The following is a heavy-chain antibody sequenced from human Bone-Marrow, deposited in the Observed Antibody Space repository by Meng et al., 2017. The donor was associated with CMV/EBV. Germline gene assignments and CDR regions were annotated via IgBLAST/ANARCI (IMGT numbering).Heavy chain of an antibody. Sequence: ASVKVSCKASGYTFTSYGISWVRQAPGQGLEWMGWISAYNGNTNYAQKLQGRVTMTTDTSMSTAYMELRSLRSDDTAVYYWAREEAYSYGFDYYYYGMDVWGQGTTVTVYS. CDR2: ISAYNGNT. D-gene: IGHD5-18*01. CDR1: GYTFTSYG. J-gene: IGHJ6*02. V-gene: IGHV1-18*01. CDR3: AREEAYSYGFDYYYYGMDV.